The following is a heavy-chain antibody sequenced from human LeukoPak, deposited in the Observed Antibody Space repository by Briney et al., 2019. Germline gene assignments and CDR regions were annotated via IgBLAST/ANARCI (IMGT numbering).Heavy chain of an antibody. D-gene: IGHD2-2*02. CDR2: ISSSSSTI. CDR1: GFTSSSYS. V-gene: IGHV3-48*01. Sequence: PGGSLRLSCAASGFTSSSYSMNWVRQAPGKGLEWVSYISSSSSTIYYADSVKGRFTISRDNAKNSLYLQMNSLRAEDTAVYYCARGYTRPRNWFDPWGQGTLVTVSS. J-gene: IGHJ5*02. CDR3: ARGYTRPRNWFDP.